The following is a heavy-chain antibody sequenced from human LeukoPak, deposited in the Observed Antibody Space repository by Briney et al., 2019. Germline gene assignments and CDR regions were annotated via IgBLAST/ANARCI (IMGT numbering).Heavy chain of an antibody. Sequence: SETLSLTYAVYGGSFSGYYWGWIRQTPGKGLEWIGSIYFDGGTEYNPALKSRVTVSVDPSKNQFSLNLRSITAADTAIYYCARHPYSGYKPLFFDRWGQGTLVTVSP. CDR3: ARHPYSGYKPLFFDR. J-gene: IGHJ4*02. CDR2: IYFDGGT. CDR1: GGSFSGYY. D-gene: IGHD5-12*01. V-gene: IGHV4-34*01.